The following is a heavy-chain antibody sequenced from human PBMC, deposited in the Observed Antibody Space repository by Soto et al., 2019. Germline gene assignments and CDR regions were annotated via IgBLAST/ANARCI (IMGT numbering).Heavy chain of an antibody. CDR1: GYTLTELS. CDR2: FDPEDGET. J-gene: IGHJ6*02. Sequence: ASGKVSFKVSGYTLTELSMHWVRQAPGKGLEWMGGFDPEDGETIYAQKFQGRVTMTEDTSTDTAYMELSSLRSEDTAVYYCATDLGSSSWYSTQYGMDVWGQGTTVTVSS. D-gene: IGHD6-13*01. CDR3: ATDLGSSSWYSTQYGMDV. V-gene: IGHV1-24*01.